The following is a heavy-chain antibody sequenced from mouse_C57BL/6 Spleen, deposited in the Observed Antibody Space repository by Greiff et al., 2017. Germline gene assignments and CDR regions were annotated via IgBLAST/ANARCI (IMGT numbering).Heavy chain of an antibody. V-gene: IGHV3-6*01. Sequence: EVQLQESGPGLVKPSQSLSLTCSVTGYSITSGYYWNWIRQFPGNKLEWMGYISYDGSNNYNPSLKNRISITRDTSKNQFFLKLNSVTTEDTATYYCARSHYYGTLAWFAYWGQGTLVTVSA. CDR2: ISYDGSN. J-gene: IGHJ3*01. D-gene: IGHD1-1*01. CDR1: GYSITSGYY. CDR3: ARSHYYGTLAWFAY.